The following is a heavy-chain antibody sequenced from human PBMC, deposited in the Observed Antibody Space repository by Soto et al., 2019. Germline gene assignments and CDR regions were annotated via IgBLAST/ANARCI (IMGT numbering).Heavy chain of an antibody. J-gene: IGHJ4*02. CDR1: GFTYTRYS. CDR2: ISSTTNYI. CDR3: ARESEDLTSNFDY. Sequence: XGSLRLSCEASGFTYTRYSMNWVRQAPGKGLEWVSSISSTTNYIYYGDSMKGRFTISRDNAKNSLYLEMNSLRAEDTAVYYCARESEDLTSNFDYWGQGTLVTVSS. V-gene: IGHV3-21*06.